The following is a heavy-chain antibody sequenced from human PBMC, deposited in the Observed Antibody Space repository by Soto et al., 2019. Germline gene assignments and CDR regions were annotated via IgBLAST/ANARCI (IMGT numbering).Heavy chain of an antibody. D-gene: IGHD3-10*01. J-gene: IGHJ6*03. V-gene: IGHV4-34*01. CDR1: GGPFSGYY. CDR3: ASFGFGESYYYYYMDV. Sequence: SETLSLTCAVYGGPFSGYYWSWIRQPPGKGLEWIGEINHSGSTNYNPSLKSRVTISVDTSKNQFSLKLSSVTAADTAVYYCASFGFGESYYYYYMDVWGKGTTVTVSS. CDR2: INHSGST.